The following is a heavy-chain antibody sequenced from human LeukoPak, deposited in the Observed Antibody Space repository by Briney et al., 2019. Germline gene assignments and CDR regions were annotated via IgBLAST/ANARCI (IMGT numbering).Heavy chain of an antibody. CDR1: GFTFSSYG. J-gene: IGHJ4*02. CDR3: AKRMSGSYYPEY. Sequence: PGRSLRLSCAASGFTFSSYGMHWVRQAPGKGLQWVAVISYDGSNKYYADSVKGRFTISRDNSENTLYLQMNSLTAGDTAVYYCAKRMSGSYYPEYWGQGTLVTVSS. V-gene: IGHV3-30*18. CDR2: ISYDGSNK. D-gene: IGHD1-26*01.